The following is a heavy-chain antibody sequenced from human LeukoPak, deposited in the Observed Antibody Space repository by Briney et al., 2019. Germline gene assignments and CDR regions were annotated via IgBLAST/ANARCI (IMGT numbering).Heavy chain of an antibody. V-gene: IGHV2-5*02. CDR1: GFSLSTAGVG. CDR3: VYRPPGTAVGVHYFQH. J-gene: IGHJ1*01. CDR2: IYWDGDK. Sequence: SGPTLVNPTQTLTLTCTFSGFSLSTAGVGVGWIRQPPGKALEWLALIYWDGDKRYSPSLKDRLTITKDTSRNHVVLTMTNMDPVDRATYYCVYRPPGTAVGVHYFQHWGQGTLVTVSS. D-gene: IGHD2-8*01.